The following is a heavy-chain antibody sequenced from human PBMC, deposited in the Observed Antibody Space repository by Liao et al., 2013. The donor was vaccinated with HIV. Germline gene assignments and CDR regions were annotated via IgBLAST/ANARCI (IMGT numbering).Heavy chain of an antibody. V-gene: IGHV4-4*07. J-gene: IGHJ4*02. Sequence: QVQLQESGPGLVKPSETLSLTCTVSGGSISSYYWSWIRQPAGKGLEWIGRIYTSGSTNYNPSLKSRVTMSVDTSKNQFSLKLSSVTAADTAVYYCARGRSSGWRIRFDYWGQGTLVTVSS. CDR2: IYTSGST. D-gene: IGHD6-19*01. CDR1: GGSISSYY. CDR3: ARGRSSGWRIRFDY.